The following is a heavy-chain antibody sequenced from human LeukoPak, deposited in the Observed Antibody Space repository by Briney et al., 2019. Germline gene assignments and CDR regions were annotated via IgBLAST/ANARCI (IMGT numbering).Heavy chain of an antibody. J-gene: IGHJ3*02. Sequence: ASVKVSCKASGYTFINYGISWVRQASGQGLEWMGWISAYNGYTNYAQKLQGRVTMTTDTSTSKAYMEVSRLRGDDTAAYYCARTGRGIYAFDIWGQGTMVTVSS. D-gene: IGHD3-16*01. CDR3: ARTGRGIYAFDI. V-gene: IGHV1-18*01. CDR2: ISAYNGYT. CDR1: GYTFINYG.